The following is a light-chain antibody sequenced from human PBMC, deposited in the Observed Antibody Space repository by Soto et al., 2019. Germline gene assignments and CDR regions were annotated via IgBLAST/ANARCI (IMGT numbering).Light chain of an antibody. Sequence: ALTQPASVTWSPGQSITISCTGTSSDVGGYNYVSWYQQHPGKAPKLMIYEVSSRPSGVSNRFSGSKSGNTASLTISGLQAEDEADYYCSSYTSSSLYVFGTGTKGTVL. J-gene: IGLJ1*01. V-gene: IGLV2-14*01. CDR3: SSYTSSSLYV. CDR1: SSDVGGYNY. CDR2: EVS.